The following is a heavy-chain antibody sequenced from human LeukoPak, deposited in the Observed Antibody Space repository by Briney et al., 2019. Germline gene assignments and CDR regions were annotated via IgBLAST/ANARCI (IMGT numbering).Heavy chain of an antibody. CDR1: GGTFSSYA. CDR3: ASRPEDEWYFDY. CDR2: IIPIFGTA. D-gene: IGHD3-3*01. J-gene: IGHJ4*02. Sequence: GASVKVSCKASGGTFSSYAISWVRQAPGQGLEWMGGIIPIFGTANYAQKFQGRVTITADESTSTAYMELSSLRSEDTAVYYCASRPEDEWYFDYWGQGTLVTVSS. V-gene: IGHV1-69*01.